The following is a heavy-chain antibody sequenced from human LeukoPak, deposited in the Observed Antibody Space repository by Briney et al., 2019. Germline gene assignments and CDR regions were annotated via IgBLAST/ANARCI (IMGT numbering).Heavy chain of an antibody. CDR2: ISWNSGSI. Sequence: GGSLRLSCAASGFTFDDYAMHWVRQAPGKGLEWVSGISWNSGSIGYADSVKGRFTIPRDNAKNSLYLQMNSLRAEDTALYYCAKGYGSGSYWDYWGQGTLVTVSS. J-gene: IGHJ4*02. D-gene: IGHD3-10*01. CDR3: AKGYGSGSYWDY. V-gene: IGHV3-9*01. CDR1: GFTFDDYA.